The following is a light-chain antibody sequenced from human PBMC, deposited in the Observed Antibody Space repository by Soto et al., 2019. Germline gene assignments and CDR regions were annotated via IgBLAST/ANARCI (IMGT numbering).Light chain of an antibody. CDR3: SSYTTSDTWV. Sequence: QSVLTQPPSASGSPGQSVTISCTGTSSDIGAYIYVSWYQQHPGKAPKLMISEVSRRPSGVPERFSGSKSGNTASLTVSGLQAEDEADYYCSSYTTSDTWVFGGGTKLTVL. CDR1: SSDIGAYIY. J-gene: IGLJ3*02. CDR2: EVS. V-gene: IGLV2-8*01.